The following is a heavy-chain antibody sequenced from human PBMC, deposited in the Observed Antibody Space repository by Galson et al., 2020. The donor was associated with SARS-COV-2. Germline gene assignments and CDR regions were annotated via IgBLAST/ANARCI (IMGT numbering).Heavy chain of an antibody. CDR3: SRVYSGYVALDY. D-gene: IGHD5-12*01. V-gene: IGHV2-70*11. J-gene: IGHJ4*02. CDR1: LFSLSTSGMC. Sequence: SGPTLVKPTHTLTLTRTFSLFSLSTSGMCVSWIRQPPRSALERLARLDRDDDKYYRTSLKTRLIISKDTSKNQVVLTMTNMDPVATATYYCSRVYSGYVALDYWGQGTLVTVSS. CDR2: LDRDDDK.